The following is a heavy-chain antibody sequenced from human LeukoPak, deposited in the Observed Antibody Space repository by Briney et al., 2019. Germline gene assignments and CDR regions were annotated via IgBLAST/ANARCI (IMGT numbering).Heavy chain of an antibody. Sequence: GSLRLSCAASGFTFSSYEMNWVRQAPGKGLEWVSYISSSGSTIYYADSVKGRFTISRDNAKNSLYLQMNSLRAEDTAVYYCARERPEIDYWGQGTLVTVSS. CDR2: ISSSGSTI. V-gene: IGHV3-48*03. CDR3: ARERPEIDY. J-gene: IGHJ4*02. CDR1: GFTFSSYE.